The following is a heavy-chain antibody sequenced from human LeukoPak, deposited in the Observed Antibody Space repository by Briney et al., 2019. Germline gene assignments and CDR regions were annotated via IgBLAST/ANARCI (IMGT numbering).Heavy chain of an antibody. J-gene: IGHJ4*02. CDR1: GFTFSNYA. CDR3: AKRDGSGWNYFDY. D-gene: IGHD5-24*01. CDR2: IIGGGGST. Sequence: PGGSLRLSCAASGFTFSNYAMSWVRQAPGKGLEYISAIIGGGGSTYYADSVKGRFTISRDNSKNTLYLQMNSLRAEDTAVYYCAKRDGSGWNYFDYWGQGTLVTVSS. V-gene: IGHV3-23*01.